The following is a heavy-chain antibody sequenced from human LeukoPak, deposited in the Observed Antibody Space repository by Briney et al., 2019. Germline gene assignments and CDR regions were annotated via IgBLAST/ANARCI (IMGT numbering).Heavy chain of an antibody. V-gene: IGHV1-46*01. CDR3: ARGITIFGVVTYFDY. D-gene: IGHD3-3*01. Sequence: ASVKVSCKASGYTFTSYYMHWVRQAPGQGLEWMGIINPSGGSTSYAQKLQGRVTMTTDTSTSTAYMELRSLRSDDTAVYYCARGITIFGVVTYFDYWGQGTLVTVSS. J-gene: IGHJ4*02. CDR1: GYTFTSYY. CDR2: INPSGGST.